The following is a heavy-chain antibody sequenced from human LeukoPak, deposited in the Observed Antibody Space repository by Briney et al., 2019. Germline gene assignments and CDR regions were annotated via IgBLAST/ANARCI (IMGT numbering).Heavy chain of an antibody. V-gene: IGHV3-23*01. D-gene: IGHD5-24*01. J-gene: IGHJ4*02. CDR2: ITGSGGGT. CDR3: AKDQNAYNYVFDY. CDR1: GFTFGTYT. Sequence: PGGALRLSCEVSGFTFGTYTMGWVRQAPGKGLEWVSTITGSGGGTYYADSVKGRFSISRDNSKNTLYLQMNSLRAEDTALYYCAKDQNAYNYVFDYWGQGTLVTVSS.